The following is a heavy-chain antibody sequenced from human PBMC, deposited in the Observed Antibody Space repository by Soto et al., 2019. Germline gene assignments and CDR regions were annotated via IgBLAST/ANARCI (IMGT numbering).Heavy chain of an antibody. CDR2: ISSSSRRT. CDR1: GFTFGNYG. D-gene: IGHD6-19*01. CDR3: AQVAKSAVVIEYFDS. V-gene: IGHV3-23*01. Sequence: GGSLRLSCETSGFTFGNYGMGWVRQAPGKGLSWVSGISSSSRRTYYADSVRGRFTISRDNSKNTLYLQMDTLRADDTAVYYCAQVAKSAVVIEYFDSWGQGSLVTVSS. J-gene: IGHJ4*02.